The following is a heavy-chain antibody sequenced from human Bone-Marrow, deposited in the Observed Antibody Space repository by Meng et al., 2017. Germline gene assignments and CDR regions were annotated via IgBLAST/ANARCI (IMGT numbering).Heavy chain of an antibody. CDR3: ARYVFDSSSLYSNWFDP. D-gene: IGHD3-22*01. CDR2: IHYSGST. J-gene: IGHJ5*02. V-gene: IGHV4-4*02. Sequence: QVQLQESGPGLVKPSGTLSLTCPVSGGSISSSNWWSWVRQPPGKGLEWIAYIHYSGSTYYSPSLKSRVTISVDTSKNQLSLKLSSMTAADTAVYYCARYVFDSSSLYSNWFDPWGQGTLVTVSS. CDR1: GGSISSSNW.